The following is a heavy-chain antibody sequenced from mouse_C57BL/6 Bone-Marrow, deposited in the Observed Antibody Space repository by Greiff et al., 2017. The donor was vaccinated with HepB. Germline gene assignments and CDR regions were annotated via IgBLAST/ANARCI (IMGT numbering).Heavy chain of an antibody. D-gene: IGHD4-1*01. Sequence: VQLQQSGPGLVQPSQSLSITCTVSGFSFTSYGVHWVRQSPGKGLEWLGVIWSGGSTDYNAAFISRLSISKDNSKSQVFFKMNSLQADDTAIYYCARNRLTGARYYFDYWGQGTTLTVSS. V-gene: IGHV2-2*01. CDR2: IWSGGST. J-gene: IGHJ2*01. CDR1: GFSFTSYG. CDR3: ARNRLTGARYYFDY.